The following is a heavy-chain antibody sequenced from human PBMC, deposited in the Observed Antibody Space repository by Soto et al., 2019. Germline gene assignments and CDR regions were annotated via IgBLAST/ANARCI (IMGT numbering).Heavy chain of an antibody. CDR1: GFTFSSNY. J-gene: IGHJ4*02. CDR3: ASRGAVVPAASFDY. CDR2: INSDGSRT. Sequence: EVQLVESGGDLVQPGASLRLSCAASGFTFSSNYMHWVRQAPGKGLGWVSFINSDGSRTNYADSVKGRFTISRDNAKNTLYLQMTSLRAEATAVYYCASRGAVVPAASFDYWGQGTLVTVSS. V-gene: IGHV3-74*01. D-gene: IGHD2-2*01.